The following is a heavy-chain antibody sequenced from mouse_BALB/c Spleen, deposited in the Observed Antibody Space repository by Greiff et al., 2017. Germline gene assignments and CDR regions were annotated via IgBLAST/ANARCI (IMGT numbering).Heavy chain of an antibody. V-gene: IGHV1-14*01. CDR1: GYTFTSYV. CDR3: ARRDLYYRYDGNYFDY. D-gene: IGHD2-14*01. J-gene: IGHJ2*01. CDR2: INPYNDGT. Sequence: VQLQQSGPELVKPGASVKMSCKASGYTFTSYVMHWVKQKPGQGLEWIGYINPYNDGTKYNEKFKGKATLTSDKSSSTAYMELSSLTSEDSAVYYCARRDLYYRYDGNYFDYWGQGTTLTVSS.